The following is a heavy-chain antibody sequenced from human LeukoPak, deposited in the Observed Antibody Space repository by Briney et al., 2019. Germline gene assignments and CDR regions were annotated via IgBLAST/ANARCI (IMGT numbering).Heavy chain of an antibody. CDR3: ASGHSGSFYCHD. D-gene: IGHD1-26*01. Sequence: GGSLRLSCGAPGFTFSSYGMNWVRQAPGKGLEWVSAISGSGGSTYYADSVKGRFTISRDNSKNTLYLQINSLRAEDTAVYYCASGHSGSFYCHDWGQGTLVTVSS. J-gene: IGHJ4*02. V-gene: IGHV3-23*01. CDR1: GFTFSSYG. CDR2: ISGSGGST.